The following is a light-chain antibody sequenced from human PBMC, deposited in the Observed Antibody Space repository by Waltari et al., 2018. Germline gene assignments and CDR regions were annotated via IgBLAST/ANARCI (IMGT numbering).Light chain of an antibody. CDR1: YSHASN. Sequence: EIVLTQSPCTLSVSPGERATLSCRASYSHASNLAWYQQKPGQAPRLLNSGASNRVMGTPASFSGSGSGREFTLTISSVQSGDIAVYDCQQWNSWPSFGQGTRLQIK. V-gene: IGKV3-15*01. CDR3: QQWNSWPS. CDR2: GAS. J-gene: IGKJ2*01.